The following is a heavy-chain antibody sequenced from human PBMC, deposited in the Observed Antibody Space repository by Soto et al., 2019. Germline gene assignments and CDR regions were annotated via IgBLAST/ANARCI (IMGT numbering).Heavy chain of an antibody. J-gene: IGHJ6*02. V-gene: IGHV3-9*01. CDR1: GFTFDDYA. CDR3: AKDIVPAGAAYYYGMDV. Sequence: GGSLRLSCAASGFTFDDYAMHWVRQAPGKGLEWVSGISWNSGSKGYADSVKGRFTISRDNAKNSLYLQMNSLRAEDTDLYDCAKDIVPAGAAYYYGMDVWGQGTTVTVSS. D-gene: IGHD2-2*01. CDR2: ISWNSGSK.